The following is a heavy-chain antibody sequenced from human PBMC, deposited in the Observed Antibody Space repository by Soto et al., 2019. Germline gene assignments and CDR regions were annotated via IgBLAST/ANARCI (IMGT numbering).Heavy chain of an antibody. J-gene: IGHJ6*02. CDR3: ARDLGLRQRMTTVSPGGMDV. D-gene: IGHD4-4*01. CDR1: GGSISSGDYY. CDR2: IYYSGST. V-gene: IGHV4-30-4*01. Sequence: QVQLQESGPGLVKPSQTLSPTCTVSGGSISSGDYYWSWIRQPPGKGLEWIGYIYYSGSTYYNPSLKSRVTISVDTSKNQFSLKLSSVTAADTAVYYCARDLGLRQRMTTVSPGGMDVWGQGTTVPVSS.